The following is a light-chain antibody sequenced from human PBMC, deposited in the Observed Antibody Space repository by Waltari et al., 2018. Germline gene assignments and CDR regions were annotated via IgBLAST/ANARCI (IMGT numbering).Light chain of an antibody. V-gene: IGKV3-15*01. J-gene: IGKJ1*01. CDR1: QSIGSH. Sequence: EIVMTQSPATLSVSPGERATLSCRASQSIGSHLAWYQHTPGQGPRLLIYGASTRATGIPARFSGRGSGTEFTLTISSLQSEDFAVYFCQQYDNWPRTFGQGTKVEI. CDR2: GAS. CDR3: QQYDNWPRT.